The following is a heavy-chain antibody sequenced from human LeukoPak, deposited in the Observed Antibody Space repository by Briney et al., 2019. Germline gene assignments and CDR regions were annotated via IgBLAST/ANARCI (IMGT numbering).Heavy chain of an antibody. D-gene: IGHD2-15*01. CDR2: IIPIFGTA. CDR1: GGTFSSYA. J-gene: IGHJ3*02. Sequence: ASVKVSCKASGGTFSSYAISWVRQAPGQGLEWMGGIIPIFGTANYAQKFQGRVTITTDESTSTAYMELSSLRSEDTAVYYCARTRYCSGGSCSQAFDIWGQGTMVTVSS. V-gene: IGHV1-69*05. CDR3: ARTRYCSGGSCSQAFDI.